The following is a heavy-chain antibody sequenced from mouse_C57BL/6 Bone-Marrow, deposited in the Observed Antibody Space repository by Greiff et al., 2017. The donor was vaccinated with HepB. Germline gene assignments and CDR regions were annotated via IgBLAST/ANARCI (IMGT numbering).Heavy chain of an antibody. D-gene: IGHD2-4*01. CDR2: IDPENGDT. V-gene: IGHV14-4*01. J-gene: IGHJ3*01. Sequence: VHVKQSGAELVRPGASVKLSCTASGFNIKDDYMHWVKQRPEQGLEWIGWIDPENGDTEYASKFQGKATITADTSSNTAYLQLSSLTSEDTAVYYCTTDDYEGFAYWGRGTLVTVSA. CDR1: GFNIKDDY. CDR3: TTDDYEGFAY.